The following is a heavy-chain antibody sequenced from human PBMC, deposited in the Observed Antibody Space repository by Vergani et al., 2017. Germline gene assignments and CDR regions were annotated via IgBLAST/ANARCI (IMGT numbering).Heavy chain of an antibody. Sequence: QVQLQESGPGLEKPSQTLSLTCTVSGGSISSGSYYWSWIRQPAGKGLEWIGRIYTSGSTNYNPSLKSRVTMSVDTSKNQFSLKLSSVTAADTAVYYCARTPAVVQGSPLGWFDPWGQGTLVTVSS. D-gene: IGHD3-16*02. V-gene: IGHV4-61*02. CDR3: ARTPAVVQGSPLGWFDP. CDR1: GGSISSGSYY. J-gene: IGHJ5*02. CDR2: IYTSGST.